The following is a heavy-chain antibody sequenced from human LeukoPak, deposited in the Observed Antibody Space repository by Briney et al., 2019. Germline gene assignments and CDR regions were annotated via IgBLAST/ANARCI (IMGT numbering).Heavy chain of an antibody. CDR2: LSTGAYT. V-gene: IGHV3-23*01. CDR1: GFSFSSNA. D-gene: IGHD2-2*01. Sequence: PGGSLRLSCVASGFSFSSNAMSWVRQAPGKGLEWVSTLSTGAYTYYADSVKGRFTISRDDSKNTLYLQMNSLRAEDTALYYCAKERGYCSSTNCYGASDYWGQGTLVTVSS. J-gene: IGHJ4*02. CDR3: AKERGYCSSTNCYGASDY.